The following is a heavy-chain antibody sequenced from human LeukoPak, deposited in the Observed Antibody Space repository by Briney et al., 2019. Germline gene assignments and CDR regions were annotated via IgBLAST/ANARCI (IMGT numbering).Heavy chain of an antibody. J-gene: IGHJ4*02. V-gene: IGHV3-74*01. CDR1: GFTFISYW. CDR2: INGYGSST. D-gene: IGHD5-18*01. CDR3: ARDAPGNTALDY. Sequence: SGGSQRLSCAASGFTFISYWMHWVRQAPGKGLVWVSRINGYGSSTDFADSVKGRFTISRDNAKNTLYLQMNSLRAKDTAVYYCARDAPGNTALDYWGQGTLVTVSS.